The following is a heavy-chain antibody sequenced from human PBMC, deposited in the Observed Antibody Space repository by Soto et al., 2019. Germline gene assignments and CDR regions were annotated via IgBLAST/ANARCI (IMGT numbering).Heavy chain of an antibody. CDR2: ISSTSNYI. V-gene: IGHV3-21*01. Sequence: EVQLVESGGGLIKPGGSLRLSCAASGFTFSSYSVNWVRQAPGKGLEWVSSISSTSNYIYYADSVKGRFTISRDNAKNSLYLQMNSLRAEDTAMYYGARDGYSYGPGTFDIWGQGTMVTVSS. J-gene: IGHJ3*02. CDR1: GFTFSSYS. D-gene: IGHD5-18*01. CDR3: ARDGYSYGPGTFDI.